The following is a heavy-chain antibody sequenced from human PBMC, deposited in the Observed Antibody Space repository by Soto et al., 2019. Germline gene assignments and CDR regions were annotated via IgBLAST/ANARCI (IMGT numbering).Heavy chain of an antibody. J-gene: IGHJ6*02. CDR2: IIPIFGTA. CDR1: GGTFSSYA. V-gene: IGHV1-69*01. CDR3: ARARRDGYNDYYYYGMDV. Sequence: QVQLVQSGAEVKKPGSSVKVSCKASGGTFSSYAISWVRQAPGQGLEWMGGIIPIFGTANYAQKFQGRVKITADESTSTAYMELSSLRSEDTAVYYCARARRDGYNDYYYYGMDVWGQGTTVTVSS. D-gene: IGHD5-12*01.